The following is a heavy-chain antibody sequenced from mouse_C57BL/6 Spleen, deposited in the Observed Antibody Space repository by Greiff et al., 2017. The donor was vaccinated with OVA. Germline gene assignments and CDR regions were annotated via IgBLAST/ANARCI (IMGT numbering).Heavy chain of an antibody. CDR3: ARRPTVVEYYFDY. CDR1: GYSFTGYY. J-gene: IGHJ2*01. CDR2: INPSTGGT. D-gene: IGHD1-1*01. V-gene: IGHV1-42*01. Sequence: EVKLVESGPELVKPGASVKISCKASGYSFTGYYMNWVKQSPEKSLEWIGEINPSTGGTTYNQKFKAKATLTVDKSSSTAYMQLKSLTSEDSAVYYCARRPTVVEYYFDYWGQGTTRTVSS.